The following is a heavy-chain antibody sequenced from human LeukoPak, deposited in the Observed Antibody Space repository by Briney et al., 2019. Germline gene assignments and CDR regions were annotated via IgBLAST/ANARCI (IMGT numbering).Heavy chain of an antibody. D-gene: IGHD5-24*01. J-gene: IGHJ4*02. CDR1: GGTFSSYA. CDR3: ARDREEDGYNYY. V-gene: IGHV1-69*04. Sequence: GASVKVSCKASGGTFSSYAISWVRQAPGQGLEWMGRIIPILGIANYAQKFQGRVTITADKSTSTAYMELSSLRSEDTAVYYCARDREEDGYNYYWGQRTLVTVSS. CDR2: IIPILGIA.